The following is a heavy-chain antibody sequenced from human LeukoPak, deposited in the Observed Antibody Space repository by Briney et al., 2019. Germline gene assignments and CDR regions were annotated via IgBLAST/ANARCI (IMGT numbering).Heavy chain of an antibody. Sequence: ASVKVSCKSSGYTFTGYYMHWVRQAPGQGLEWMGWINPNSGGTNYAQKFQGRVTMTRDTYNSTAYMELSRLRSDDAAVYYCAREGGGSYLDWFDPWGQGTLVTVSS. CDR2: INPNSGGT. CDR3: AREGGGSYLDWFDP. J-gene: IGHJ5*02. D-gene: IGHD1-26*01. CDR1: GYTFTGYY. V-gene: IGHV1-2*02.